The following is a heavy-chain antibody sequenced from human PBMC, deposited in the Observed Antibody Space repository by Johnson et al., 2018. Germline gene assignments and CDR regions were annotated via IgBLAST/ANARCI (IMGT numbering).Heavy chain of an antibody. Sequence: VQLVESGGDLIQPGGSLRLSCAASGFNDSGNHMTWVRQAPGKGLEWVSLIYGVGSTYYPASVKGRFTISRDNSNTILYLQMNRLRAEDTAVYYCARGRPFPTGLYYYYMDVWGKGTTVPVSS. CDR2: IYGVGST. V-gene: IGHV3-53*01. CDR1: GFNDSGNH. J-gene: IGHJ6*03. CDR3: ARGRPFPTGLYYYYMDV. D-gene: IGHD1-14*01.